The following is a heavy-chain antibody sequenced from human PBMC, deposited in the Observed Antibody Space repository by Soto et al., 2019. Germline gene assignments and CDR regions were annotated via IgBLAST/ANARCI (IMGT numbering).Heavy chain of an antibody. J-gene: IGHJ4*02. CDR1: GFTFSTYN. D-gene: IGHD1-26*01. CDR3: ARASGSYLNYFDY. CDR2: ISSSSDYI. V-gene: IGHV3-21*01. Sequence: EVQLVESGGGLAKPGGSLRLSCAASGFTFSTYNMDWVRQAPGKGLEWVSSISSSSDYIYYADSVKGRFTISRDNAKDSLYLQMNSLRAEDTAVYYCARASGSYLNYFDYWGQGTLVTVSS.